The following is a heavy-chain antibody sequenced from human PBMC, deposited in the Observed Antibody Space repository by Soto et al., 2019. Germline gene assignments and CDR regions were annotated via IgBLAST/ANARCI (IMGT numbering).Heavy chain of an antibody. CDR2: IYPGDSDT. Sequence: GESLKISCKGSGYSFTSYWIGWVRQMPGKGLEWMGIIYPGDSDTRYSPSFQGQVTISADKSISTAYLQWSSLKASDTAMYYCARPHRNTMIGVIDAFDIWGQGIMVTVSS. J-gene: IGHJ3*02. CDR3: ARPHRNTMIGVIDAFDI. D-gene: IGHD3-22*01. CDR1: GYSFTSYW. V-gene: IGHV5-51*01.